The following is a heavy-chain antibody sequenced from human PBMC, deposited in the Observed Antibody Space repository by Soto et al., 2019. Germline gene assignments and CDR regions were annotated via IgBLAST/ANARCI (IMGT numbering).Heavy chain of an antibody. CDR1: AGSISGYY. Sequence: QVQLQESGPGLVKPSETLSLTCSVSAGSISGYYWSWIRQPPGKGLEWIGYTRYRESTSYNPSLMSRLILSVDTSNNQFSLKLSSVTAADTSVYYWARHDLRGGAYDSWGQGTLVTVSS. CDR3: ARHDLRGGAYDS. D-gene: IGHD3-10*01. J-gene: IGHJ4*02. V-gene: IGHV4-59*08. CDR2: TRYREST.